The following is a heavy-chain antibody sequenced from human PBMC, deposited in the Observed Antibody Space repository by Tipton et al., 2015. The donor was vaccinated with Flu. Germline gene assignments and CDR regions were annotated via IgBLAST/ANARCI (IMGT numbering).Heavy chain of an antibody. J-gene: IGHJ4*02. CDR3: AKDRVPDGLWSTDY. CDR2: IYGGGGT. D-gene: IGHD1-14*01. Sequence: SLRLSCAASGFNFRGYSVTWVRQAPGKGLEWVSFIYGGGGTKYADSVKGRFTVSRDDSVNTVSLQMNTLRTDDTAIYYCAKDRVPDGLWSTDYWGRGIVVIVSS. V-gene: IGHV3-53*01. CDR1: GFNFRGYS.